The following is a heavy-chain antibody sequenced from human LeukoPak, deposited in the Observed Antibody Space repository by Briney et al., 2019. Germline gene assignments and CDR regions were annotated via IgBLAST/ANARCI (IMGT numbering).Heavy chain of an antibody. Sequence: GASVKVSCKASGYTFTGYYMHWVRQAPGQGLEWMGWINPNSGGTNYAQKFQGRVTMTRDTSISTAYMELSRPRSDDTAVYYCARDRPYYDSSGYYLFDYWGQGTLVTVSS. CDR3: ARDRPYYDSSGYYLFDY. J-gene: IGHJ4*02. V-gene: IGHV1-2*02. CDR2: INPNSGGT. D-gene: IGHD3-22*01. CDR1: GYTFTGYY.